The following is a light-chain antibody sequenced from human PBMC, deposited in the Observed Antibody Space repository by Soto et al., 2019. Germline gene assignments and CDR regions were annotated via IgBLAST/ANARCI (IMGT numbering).Light chain of an antibody. CDR2: WAS. Sequence: DIVMTQSPDSLAVSLGERAAINCKSSQSVLHSSNNKNYLAWYQQKPGQPPNLLIYWASTRESGVPDRFSGSGSGTDFTLTISSLQAEDVAVYYCQQYYSSPLTFGGGTKVEIK. CDR1: QSVLHSSNNKNY. J-gene: IGKJ4*01. CDR3: QQYYSSPLT. V-gene: IGKV4-1*01.